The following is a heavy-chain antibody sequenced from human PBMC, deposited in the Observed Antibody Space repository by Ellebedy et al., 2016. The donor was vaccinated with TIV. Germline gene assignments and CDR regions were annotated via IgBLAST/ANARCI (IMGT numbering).Heavy chain of an antibody. Sequence: GESLKISCAASGFTYEKYSMNWVRQAPGKGLEWVSYISLTGTIYYADSVKDRFTISRDTDKNSLYLQMNSLRDKDTAVYYCARSVGPLAYWGQGTLVTVSS. CDR3: ARSVGPLAY. J-gene: IGHJ4*02. CDR2: ISLTGTI. CDR1: GFTYEKYS. V-gene: IGHV3-48*02. D-gene: IGHD2-15*01.